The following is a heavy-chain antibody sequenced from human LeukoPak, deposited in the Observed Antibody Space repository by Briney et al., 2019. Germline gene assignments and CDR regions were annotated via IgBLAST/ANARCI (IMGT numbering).Heavy chain of an antibody. V-gene: IGHV3-23*01. CDR3: LXXXXYSSSFSDY. CDR1: GFTFSSYA. Sequence: GGSLRLSCAASGFTFSSYAMSWVRQAPGKGLEWVSAISGSGGRTYYADFVKGRFNIFRDHYKKTVYLQVKRLEAEDRAVLYLLXXXXYSSSFSDYWGQGTLVTVSS. J-gene: IGHJ4*02. D-gene: IGHD6-6*01. CDR2: ISGSGGRT.